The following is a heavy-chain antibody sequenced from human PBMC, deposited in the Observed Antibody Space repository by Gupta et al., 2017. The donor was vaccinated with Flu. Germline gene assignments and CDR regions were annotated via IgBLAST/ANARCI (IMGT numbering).Heavy chain of an antibody. CDR1: NLS. Sequence: NLSWGWIRQHLGKGLEWIGFISYPGRIKYNPTRESRVTMSADTSKVDLSLKLVYVKCVDTSVYFCMKQPRVGLSRGFDLCARGMLV. CDR3: MKQPRVGLSRGFDL. V-gene: IGHV4-61*07. J-gene: IGHJ4*02. CDR2: ISYPGRI. D-gene: IGHD2-2*03.